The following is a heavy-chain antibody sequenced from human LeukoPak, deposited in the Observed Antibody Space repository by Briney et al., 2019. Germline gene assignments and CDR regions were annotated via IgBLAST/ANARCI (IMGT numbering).Heavy chain of an antibody. J-gene: IGHJ6*03. CDR2: IRSKANSYAT. D-gene: IGHD2-8*01. V-gene: IGHV3-73*01. CDR3: TRSGCTNGVCQDYYYYYYMDV. CDR1: GFTFSGSA. Sequence: GGSLRLSCAASGFTFSGSAMHWVRHASGKGLEWVGRIRSKANSYATVYAASVKGRFTISRDDSKNTAYMQMNSLNTEDTAVYYCTRSGCTNGVCQDYYYYYYMDVWGKGTTVTVSS.